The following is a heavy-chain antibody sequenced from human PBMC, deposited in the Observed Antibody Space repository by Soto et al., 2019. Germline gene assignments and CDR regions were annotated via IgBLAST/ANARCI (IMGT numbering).Heavy chain of an antibody. V-gene: IGHV3-21*03. CDR1: GFTFSTFS. Sequence: TGGSLRLSCAGSGFTFSTFSMTWVRQAPGKGLGWVSYISSSSTYIYYADSVKGRFTISRDDAKNSLFLQMSTLRVEDTAMYYCARGGDTSGSWPRYWGQGTLVTVSS. D-gene: IGHD3-22*01. CDR3: ARGGDTSGSWPRY. CDR2: ISSSSTYI. J-gene: IGHJ4*02.